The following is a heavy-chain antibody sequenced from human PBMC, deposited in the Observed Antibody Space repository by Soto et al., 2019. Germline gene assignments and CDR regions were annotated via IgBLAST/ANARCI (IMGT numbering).Heavy chain of an antibody. V-gene: IGHV4-61*01. Sequence: SETLSLTCTVSGDSVNSAYYCWSWIRQPPGKGLERIAYVCYSGSTTKYNPSLKSRVTISRDTSKNEFSLKVTSVTAADTVVYYCARSAGGSGWFGGQGTRITVCS. CDR1: GDSVNSAYYC. D-gene: IGHD6-19*01. CDR3: ARSAGGSGWF. CDR2: VCYSGSTT. J-gene: IGHJ4*02.